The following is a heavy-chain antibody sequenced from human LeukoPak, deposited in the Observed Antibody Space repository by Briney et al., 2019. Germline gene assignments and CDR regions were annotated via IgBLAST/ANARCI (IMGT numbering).Heavy chain of an antibody. V-gene: IGHV3-74*01. CDR3: ASLYGSGSYSNYYYYYGMDV. CDR2: INSDGSSK. CDR1: GFTFSSYW. Sequence: PGGSLRLSCAASGFTFSSYWMHWVRQAPGKGLVWVSRINSDGSSKSYADSVKGRFTISRDNAKNTLYLQMNSLRAEDTAVYYCASLYGSGSYSNYYYYYGMDVCGKGTTVTVSS. D-gene: IGHD3-10*01. J-gene: IGHJ6*04.